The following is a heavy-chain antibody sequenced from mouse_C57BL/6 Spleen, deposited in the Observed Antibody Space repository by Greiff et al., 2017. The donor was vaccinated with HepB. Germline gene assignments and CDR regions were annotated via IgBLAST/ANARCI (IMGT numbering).Heavy chain of an antibody. V-gene: IGHV1-26*01. D-gene: IGHD1-1*01. CDR3: ARDYGSSAWFAY. J-gene: IGHJ3*01. CDR2: INPNNGGT. CDR1: GYTFTDYY. Sequence: EVQLQQSGPELVKPGASVKISCKASGYTFTDYYMNWVKQSHGKSLEWIGDINPNNGGTSYNQKFKGKATLTVDKSSSTAYMERRSLTSEDSAVYDCARDYGSSAWFAYWGQGTMVTVSA.